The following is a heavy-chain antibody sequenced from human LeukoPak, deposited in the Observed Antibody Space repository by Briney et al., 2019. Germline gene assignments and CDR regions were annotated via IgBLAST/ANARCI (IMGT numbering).Heavy chain of an antibody. CDR3: ARHEANYYYYYMDV. V-gene: IGHV4-39*01. Sequence: SETLSLTCAVSGGSVNSVTYYWAWVRQPLGEGLEWIGGIYQGESTYSNPSLESRVSMSVDTSKNQFSLRLTSVTAADTAVYYCARHEANYYYYYMDVWGEGTTVTVSS. D-gene: IGHD3-10*01. J-gene: IGHJ6*03. CDR2: IYQGEST. CDR1: GGSVNSVTYY.